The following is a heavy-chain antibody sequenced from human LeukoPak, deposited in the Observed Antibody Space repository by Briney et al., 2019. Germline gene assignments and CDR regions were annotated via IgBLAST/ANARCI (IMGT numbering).Heavy chain of an antibody. J-gene: IGHJ4*02. CDR2: IIPIFATA. CDR3: ASVGSGSYPYDY. Sequence: SVKVSCKASGGTFSSYGISWVRQAPGQGLEWMGGIIPIFATANYAQKFQGRVTITADESTRTAYMELSSLRSEDTAVYYCASVGSGSYPYDYWGQGTLVTVSS. D-gene: IGHD3-10*01. V-gene: IGHV1-69*13. CDR1: GGTFSSYG.